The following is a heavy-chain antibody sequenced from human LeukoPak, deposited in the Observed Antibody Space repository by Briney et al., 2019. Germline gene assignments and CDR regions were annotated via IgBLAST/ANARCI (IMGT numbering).Heavy chain of an antibody. V-gene: IGHV4-34*01. CDR1: GGPFSGYY. D-gene: IGHD5-24*01. CDR2: INHSGST. Sequence: SETLSLTCAVYGGPFSGYYWSWIRQPPGKGLEWIGEINHSGSTNYNPSLKSRVTISVDTSKNQFSLKLSSVTAADTAVYYCARVGGGGYPPDYWGQGTLVTVSS. J-gene: IGHJ4*02. CDR3: ARVGGGGYPPDY.